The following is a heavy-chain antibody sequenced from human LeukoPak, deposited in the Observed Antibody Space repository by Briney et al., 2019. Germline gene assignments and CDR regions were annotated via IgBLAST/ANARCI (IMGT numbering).Heavy chain of an antibody. Sequence: ASVKVSCKASGYTFTGYYMHWVRQAAGQGLEWMGWINPNSGGTNYAQKFQGRVTMTRDTSISTAYMELSRLRSDDTAVYYCARDNSYSSSHPYFDYWGQGTLVTVSS. V-gene: IGHV1-2*02. CDR2: INPNSGGT. CDR3: ARDNSYSSSHPYFDY. J-gene: IGHJ4*02. D-gene: IGHD6-6*01. CDR1: GYTFTGYY.